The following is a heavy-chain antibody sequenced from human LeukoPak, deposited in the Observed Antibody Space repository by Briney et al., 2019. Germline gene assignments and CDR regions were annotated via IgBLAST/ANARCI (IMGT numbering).Heavy chain of an antibody. CDR1: GFTFSSYS. J-gene: IGHJ4*02. D-gene: IGHD2-15*01. V-gene: IGHV3-21*01. CDR2: ISSSSSYI. CDR3: ARNTGWSYYFDY. Sequence: GGSLRLSCAASGFTFSSYSMNWVRQAPGKGLEWVSSISSSSSYIYYADSVKGRFTISRDNAKTSLYLQMDSLRAEDTAVYYCARNTGWSYYFDYWGQGTLVTASS.